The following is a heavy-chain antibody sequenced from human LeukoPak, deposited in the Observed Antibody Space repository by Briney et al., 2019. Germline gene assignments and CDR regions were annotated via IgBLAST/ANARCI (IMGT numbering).Heavy chain of an antibody. Sequence: GGSLRLSCAASGFTFSWYSMNWVRQAPGKGLEWVSSIGSSSSYTYYAESVKGRFTISRDNAKNSLHLQMNSLRAEDTAVYYCAASTKHTAMVDYWGQGTLVTVSS. D-gene: IGHD5-18*01. V-gene: IGHV3-21*01. CDR1: GFTFSWYS. CDR3: AASTKHTAMVDY. J-gene: IGHJ4*02. CDR2: IGSSSSYT.